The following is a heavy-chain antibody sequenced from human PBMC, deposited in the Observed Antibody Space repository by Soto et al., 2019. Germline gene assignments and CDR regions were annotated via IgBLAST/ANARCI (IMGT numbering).Heavy chain of an antibody. Sequence: SETLSLTCAVYGGSFSGYYWSWIRQPPGKGLEWIGEINHSGSTSYNPSLKSRVTISVDTSKNQFSLKLSSVTAADTAVYYCARAVYDFWSGYSNYYYYYGMDVWGQGTTVTVSS. D-gene: IGHD3-3*01. CDR3: ARAVYDFWSGYSNYYYYYGMDV. CDR2: INHSGST. J-gene: IGHJ6*02. CDR1: GGSFSGYY. V-gene: IGHV4-34*01.